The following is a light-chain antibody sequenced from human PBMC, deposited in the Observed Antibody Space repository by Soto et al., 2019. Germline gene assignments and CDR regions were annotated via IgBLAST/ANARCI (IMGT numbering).Light chain of an antibody. CDR3: SSYAGSNMGRV. J-gene: IGLJ1*01. CDR2: EVS. CDR1: SSDVGGYNY. Sequence: QSVLTQPPSASGSPGQSVTISCTGTSSDVGGYNYVSWYQQHPGKAPKLMIYEVSKRPSGVPDRFSGSKSGNTASLTVSGLQAEDEADCYCSSYAGSNMGRVFGTGTKVTVL. V-gene: IGLV2-8*01.